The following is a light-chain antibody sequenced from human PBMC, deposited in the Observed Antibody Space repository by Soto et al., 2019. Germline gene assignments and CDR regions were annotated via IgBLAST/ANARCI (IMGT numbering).Light chain of an antibody. CDR3: SSYSIANTVI. CDR1: SSDIGGYIY. J-gene: IGLJ2*01. CDR2: EVS. V-gene: IGLV2-14*01. Sequence: QSALTQPASVSASPGQSITISCTGISSDIGGYIYVSWYQHHPGKAPRLMIYEVSSRPSGVSNRFSGSKSGNTASLTISGLQAEDEAQYYCSSYSIANTVIFGGGTKLTVL.